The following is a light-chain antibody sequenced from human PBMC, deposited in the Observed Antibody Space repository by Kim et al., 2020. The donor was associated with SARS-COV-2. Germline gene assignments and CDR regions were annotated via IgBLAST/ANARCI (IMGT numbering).Light chain of an antibody. Sequence: GHSVTFSWTRTCRDVGPYNCVFTYQQHANKAPKLMIYDVTRRPSGVPDRFSGSKSGNTASLTISGLQAEDEADYYCFSYAGSNTYVFASGTKVTVL. J-gene: IGLJ1*01. CDR1: CRDVGPYNC. V-gene: IGLV2-11*03. CDR2: DVT. CDR3: FSYAGSNTYV.